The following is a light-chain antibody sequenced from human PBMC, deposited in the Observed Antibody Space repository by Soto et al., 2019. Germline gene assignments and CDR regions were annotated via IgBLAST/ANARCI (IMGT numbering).Light chain of an antibody. CDR3: QQRSNWPG. Sequence: EIVLTQSPATLSLSPGERATLSCRASQSVSSYLAWYQQKPGQAPRLLIYDASNRATGIPARFSGSGSGTDFTLTISSLEPEGFAVYYWQQRSNWPGFGGGTKVEIK. V-gene: IGKV3-11*01. J-gene: IGKJ4*02. CDR2: DAS. CDR1: QSVSSY.